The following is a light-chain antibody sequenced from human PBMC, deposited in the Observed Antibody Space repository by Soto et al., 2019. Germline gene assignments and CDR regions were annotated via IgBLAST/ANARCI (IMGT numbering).Light chain of an antibody. Sequence: DIVMTQSPLSLPVTPGEPASISCRSSQSLLHSNGYNYLDWYLQKPGQSPQLLIYLGSNRASGVTDWFSGSGSGTDFTLKISRVEAEDVGVYYCMQALQTPLTFGGGTKVEIK. CDR2: LGS. CDR1: QSLLHSNGYNY. V-gene: IGKV2-28*01. CDR3: MQALQTPLT. J-gene: IGKJ4*01.